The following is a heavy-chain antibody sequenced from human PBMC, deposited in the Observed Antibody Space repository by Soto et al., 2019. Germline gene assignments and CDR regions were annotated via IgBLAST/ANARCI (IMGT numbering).Heavy chain of an antibody. V-gene: IGHV3-20*04. CDR2: INWNGGST. CDR1: GFTFDDYG. CDR3: ARDLITICGFINRGRMDV. D-gene: IGHD3-3*01. J-gene: IGHJ6*02. Sequence: GGSLRLSCAASGFTFDDYGMSWVRQAPGKGLEWVSGINWNGGSTGYADSVKGRFTISRDNAKNSLYLQMNSLRAEDTALYYCARDLITICGFINRGRMDVSARGTTDLVSS.